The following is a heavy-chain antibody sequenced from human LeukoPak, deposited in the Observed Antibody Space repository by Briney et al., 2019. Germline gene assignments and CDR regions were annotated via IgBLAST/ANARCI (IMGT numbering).Heavy chain of an antibody. CDR2: SSSCGGST. J-gene: IGHJ6*03. D-gene: IGHD2-15*01. Sequence: GGSLTLTCVASRFTFSSYALNWVRQPQAQGQERVCASSSCGGSTYYADSVKGQFTNSRDNSKNTLYLQMNSLRAEDTVVYFCATELPGFSCGSCYHDPRHYYYYYMDVWGKGTTVTISS. CDR3: ATELPGFSCGSCYHDPRHYYYYYMDV. CDR1: RFTFSSYA. V-gene: IGHV3-23*01.